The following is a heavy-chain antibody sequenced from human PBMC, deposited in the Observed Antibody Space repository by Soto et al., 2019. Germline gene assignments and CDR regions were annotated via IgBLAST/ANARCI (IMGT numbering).Heavy chain of an antibody. CDR1: GFTFSSYS. D-gene: IGHD3-9*01. V-gene: IGHV3-74*01. Sequence: GGSLRLSCAASGFTFSSYSMHWVRQAPGKGLVWVSRINSDGSSTSYADSVKGRFTISRDNPKNTLYLQMNSLRAEDTAMYYCARFDYDILTGSRSRAFDIWGQGTMVTVSS. CDR2: INSDGSST. J-gene: IGHJ3*02. CDR3: ARFDYDILTGSRSRAFDI.